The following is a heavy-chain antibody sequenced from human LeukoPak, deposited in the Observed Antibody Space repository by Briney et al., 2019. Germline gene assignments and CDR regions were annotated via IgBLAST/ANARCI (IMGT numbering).Heavy chain of an antibody. CDR1: GYIFTDYW. J-gene: IGHJ4*02. D-gene: IGHD2-2*01. CDR2: IYPGDSDT. Sequence: GASLKISCKGSGYIFTDYWIGWVRQRPGKGLEWMGMIYPGDSDTRYSPSFQGQVTISADKSISTAHLQWSSLKASDTAMYFCAIRSGSSMIEYWGQGTLVTVSS. CDR3: AIRSGSSMIEY. V-gene: IGHV5-51*01.